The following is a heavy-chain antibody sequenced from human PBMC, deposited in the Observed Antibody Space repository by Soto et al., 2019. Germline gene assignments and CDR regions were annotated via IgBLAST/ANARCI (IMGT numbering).Heavy chain of an antibody. CDR2: ISGRGGST. J-gene: IGHJ4*02. CDR1: GFTFPSYA. Sequence: EVQLLESGGGLVQPGGSLRLSCAASGFTFPSYAMTWVRQAPGKGLEWVSAISGRGGSTYYADSVKGRFTISRDNSKYTMYLEMNSLRVEDTAVYYCAKDASYDSSGHWSPLDYWGQGTLVTVSS. D-gene: IGHD3-22*01. V-gene: IGHV3-23*01. CDR3: AKDASYDSSGHWSPLDY.